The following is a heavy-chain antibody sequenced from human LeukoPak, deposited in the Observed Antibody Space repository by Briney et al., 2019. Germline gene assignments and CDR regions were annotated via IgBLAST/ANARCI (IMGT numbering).Heavy chain of an antibody. CDR2: ISTGGDI. V-gene: IGHV4-4*08. CDR3: VRGPGRGYDLEP. CDR1: AGSICNSY. Sequence: SDTLSLTCAVSAGSICNSYCSWARQPPGKGLEFIGYISTGGDINYNPSLRSRATMSINRSNNQLSLTLTSVTTADTAVYFCVRGPGRGYDLEPWGQGSQVTVSS. D-gene: IGHD3-22*01. J-gene: IGHJ5*02.